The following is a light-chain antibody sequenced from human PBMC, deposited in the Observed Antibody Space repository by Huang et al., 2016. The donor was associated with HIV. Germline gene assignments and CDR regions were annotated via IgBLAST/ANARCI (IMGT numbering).Light chain of an antibody. CDR1: QSVSSNY. CDR2: GAS. CDR3: QQHGSSHMYT. J-gene: IGKJ2*01. V-gene: IGKV3-20*01. Sequence: EIVLTQSPGTLSLSPGERATLSCRASQSVSSNYLAWYQQNPGKAPRLLIYGASSRATGIPDRFSGGGSGTNFTLTISRLEPEDFALYYCQQHGSSHMYTFGQGTKLEIK.